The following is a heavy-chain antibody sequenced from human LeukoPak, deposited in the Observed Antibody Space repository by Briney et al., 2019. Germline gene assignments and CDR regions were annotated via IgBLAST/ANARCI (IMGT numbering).Heavy chain of an antibody. D-gene: IGHD3-9*01. Sequence: SETLSLTCTVSGGSISSSSYYWGWIRQPPGKGLEWIGSIYYSGSTYYNPSLKSRVTISVDTSKNQFSLKLSSVTAADTAVYYCARLSEDDILTGYRPYFDYWGQGTLVTVSS. CDR2: IYYSGST. CDR1: GGSISSSSYY. J-gene: IGHJ4*02. CDR3: ARLSEDDILTGYRPYFDY. V-gene: IGHV4-39*01.